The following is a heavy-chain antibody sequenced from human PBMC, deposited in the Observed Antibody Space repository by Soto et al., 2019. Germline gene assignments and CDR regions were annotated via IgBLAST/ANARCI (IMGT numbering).Heavy chain of an antibody. J-gene: IGHJ6*03. CDR2: INHSGST. CDR3: ARRTSSSYYYYYYMDV. V-gene: IGHV4-34*01. CDR1: GGSFSGYY. Sequence: QVQLQQWGAGLLKPSETLSLTCAVYGGSFSGYYWSWIRQPPGKGLEWIGEINHSGSTNYNPSLKSQVTISVDPSKNQFSLKLSSVTAADTAVYYCARRTSSSYYYYYYMDVWGKGTTVTVSS. D-gene: IGHD6-6*01.